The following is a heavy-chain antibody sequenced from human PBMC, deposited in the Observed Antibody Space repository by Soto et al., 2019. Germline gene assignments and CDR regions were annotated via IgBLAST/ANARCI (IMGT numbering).Heavy chain of an antibody. Sequence: LSLTCTVSGGSVSSGSYYWSWIRQPPGKGLEWIGYIYDSGSTNYNPSLKSRVTISVDTSKNQFSLKLSSVTAADTAVYYCARDRCTNGVCYGLGCDTWGQGTLVTVSS. J-gene: IGHJ5*02. D-gene: IGHD2-8*01. CDR2: IYDSGST. CDR3: ARDRCTNGVCYGLGCDT. CDR1: GGSVSSGSYY. V-gene: IGHV4-61*01.